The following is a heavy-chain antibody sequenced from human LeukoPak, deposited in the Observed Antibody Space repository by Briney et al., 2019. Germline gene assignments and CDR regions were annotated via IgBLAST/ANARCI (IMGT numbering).Heavy chain of an antibody. Sequence: PSETLSLTCTVYGGSISSYYWNWIRQPPGKGLEWIGYIYYSGTTNYNPSLKSRVTMSVDTSKNQFSLKLSSVTAADTAVYYCARNVLLWFGEPNNWFDPWGQGTLVTVSS. CDR2: IYYSGTT. V-gene: IGHV4-59*12. CDR1: GGSISSYY. D-gene: IGHD3-10*01. CDR3: ARNVLLWFGEPNNWFDP. J-gene: IGHJ5*02.